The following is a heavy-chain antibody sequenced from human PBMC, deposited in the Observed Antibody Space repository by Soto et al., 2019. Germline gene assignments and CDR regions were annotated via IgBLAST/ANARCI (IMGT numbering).Heavy chain of an antibody. V-gene: IGHV6-1*01. J-gene: IGHJ5*02. CDR3: VRTGMEDQLLSNWFDP. D-gene: IGHD2-2*01. CDR1: GDSVSSNSAA. Sequence: SQTLSLTCAISGDSVSSNSAAWNWIRQSPSRGLEWLGRTYYRSKWYNDYAVSVKSRITINPDTSKNQFSLQLNSVTPEDTAVYYCVRTGMEDQLLSNWFDPWGQGTLVTVSS. CDR2: TYYRSKWYN.